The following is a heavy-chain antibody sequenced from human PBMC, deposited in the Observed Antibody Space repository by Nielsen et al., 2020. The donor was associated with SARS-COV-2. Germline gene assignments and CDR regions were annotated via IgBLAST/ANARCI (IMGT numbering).Heavy chain of an antibody. J-gene: IGHJ6*02. CDR1: GYRFSSYW. Sequence: GESLKISCKGSGYRFSSYWITWVRQMPGKGLEWMGIIDPAESDIRYSPSFQGQVIISVDKVTTTAYLQWSALKASDTAIYYCARQPSDYYGMDVWGQKTMVTVSS. V-gene: IGHV5-51*01. CDR3: ARQPSDYYGMDV. CDR2: IDPAESDI.